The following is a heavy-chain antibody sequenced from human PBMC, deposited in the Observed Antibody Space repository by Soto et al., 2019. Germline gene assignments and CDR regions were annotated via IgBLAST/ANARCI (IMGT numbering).Heavy chain of an antibody. J-gene: IGHJ4*02. V-gene: IGHV3-30*19. Sequence: QLQLVESGGGVVQPGTSLRLSCTASGFMFKSYVMHWVRQAPGKGLEWVALTSYDGNNKYYGDSVKGRFTVSRDNSKNTLHLQMDSLRPEDTARYYGARWGTTGGFDLWGQGTLVSVSS. CDR2: TSYDGNNK. CDR1: GFMFKSYV. D-gene: IGHD3-16*01. CDR3: ARWGTTGGFDL.